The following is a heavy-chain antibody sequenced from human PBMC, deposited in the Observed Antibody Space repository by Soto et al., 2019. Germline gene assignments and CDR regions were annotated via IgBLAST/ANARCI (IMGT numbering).Heavy chain of an antibody. CDR3: ARDRGGGSSSWQNYYYYYYGMDV. CDR1: GGSISSYY. V-gene: IGHV4-59*01. J-gene: IGHJ6*02. Sequence: ETLSLTCTVSGGSISSYYWSWIRQPPGKGLEWIGYIYYSGSTNYNPSLKSRVTISVDTSKNQFSLKLSSVTAADTAVYYCARDRGGGSSSWQNYYYYYYGMDVWGQGTTVT. D-gene: IGHD6-13*01. CDR2: IYYSGST.